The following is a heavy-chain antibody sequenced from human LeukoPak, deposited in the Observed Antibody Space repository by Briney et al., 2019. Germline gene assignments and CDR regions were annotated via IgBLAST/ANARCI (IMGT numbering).Heavy chain of an antibody. V-gene: IGHV1-2*02. J-gene: IGHJ4*02. CDR1: GYTFTGYY. Sequence: ASAKVSCKASGYTFTGYYMHWVRQAPGQGLVWMGWINPNSGGTNYAQKFQGRVTMTRDTSISTAYMELSRLRSDDTAVYYCARANTDFWSGYSTDYWGQGTLVTVSS. CDR2: INPNSGGT. D-gene: IGHD3-3*01. CDR3: ARANTDFWSGYSTDY.